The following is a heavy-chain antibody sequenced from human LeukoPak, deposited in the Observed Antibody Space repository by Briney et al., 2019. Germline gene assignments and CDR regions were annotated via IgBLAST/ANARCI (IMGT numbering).Heavy chain of an antibody. CDR1: GGSISSGGYY. Sequence: SETLSLTCTVSGGSISSGGYYWSWIRQHPGKGLEWIGYIYYSGSTYYNPSLKSRVTISVDTSKNQFSLKLSSVTAADTAVYYCAKSDMVRGAPYYYGMDVWGQGTTVTVSS. CDR3: AKSDMVRGAPYYYGMDV. V-gene: IGHV4-31*03. D-gene: IGHD3-10*01. J-gene: IGHJ6*02. CDR2: IYYSGST.